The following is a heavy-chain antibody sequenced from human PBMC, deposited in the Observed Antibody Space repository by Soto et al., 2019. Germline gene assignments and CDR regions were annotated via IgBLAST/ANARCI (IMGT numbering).Heavy chain of an antibody. V-gene: IGHV3-74*01. Sequence: EVQLVESGGGLVQPGGSLRLSCAASGFTFSSYWMHWVRQAPGKGLVWVSRINTDGSGTTYADSVKGRFTISRDNAKNTLYLQMNSLRAEDTAVYYCARDQSVAGATTFFDPWGQGALVTVSS. D-gene: IGHD6-19*01. CDR2: INTDGSGT. CDR3: ARDQSVAGATTFFDP. CDR1: GFTFSSYW. J-gene: IGHJ5*02.